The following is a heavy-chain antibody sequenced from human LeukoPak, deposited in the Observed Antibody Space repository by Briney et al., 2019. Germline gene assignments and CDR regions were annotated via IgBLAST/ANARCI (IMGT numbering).Heavy chain of an antibody. D-gene: IGHD6-13*01. CDR1: GYTFTSYY. V-gene: IGHV1-46*01. J-gene: IGHJ4*02. CDR3: ARGAYSSSWYSSRGTYYFDY. CDR2: INPSGGST. Sequence: ASVKVSCKASGYTFTSYYMHRVRQAPGQGLEWMGIINPSGGSTSYAQKFQGRVTMTRDTSTSTVYMELSSLRSEDTAVCYCARGAYSSSWYSSRGTYYFDYWGQGTLVTVSS.